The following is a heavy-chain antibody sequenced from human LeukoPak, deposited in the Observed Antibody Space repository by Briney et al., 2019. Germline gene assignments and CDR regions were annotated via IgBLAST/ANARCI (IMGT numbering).Heavy chain of an antibody. Sequence: PSETLSLTCGVSGYSISSGYHWGWIRQPPGKGLEWIGSIYHTGNTYYNPSLKSRVTISVNTSKNQFSLKLSSVTATDTAVYYCARGATNARSDNIGYDYYYYYHVDVWGKGTTVTVSS. D-gene: IGHD3-22*01. CDR2: IYHTGNT. CDR3: ARGATNARSDNIGYDYYYYYHVDV. CDR1: GYSISSGYH. V-gene: IGHV4-38-2*01. J-gene: IGHJ6*03.